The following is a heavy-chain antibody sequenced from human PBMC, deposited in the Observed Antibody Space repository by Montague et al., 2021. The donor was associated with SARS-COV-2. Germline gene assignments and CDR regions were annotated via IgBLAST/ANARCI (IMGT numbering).Heavy chain of an antibody. J-gene: IGHJ4*02. CDR2: INHIGYT. D-gene: IGHD2-15*01. CDR1: SGSFSGYY. CDR3: ARGVAPSNHFDY. V-gene: IGHV4-34*01. Sequence: SKTLSLTCSVYSGSFSGYYWTWLRQPPGKGLEWIGEINHIGYTTYNPSLTSRVTISVGTSDNQFSLKLTSVTAADTAVYYCARGVAPSNHFDYWGQGTLVTVSS.